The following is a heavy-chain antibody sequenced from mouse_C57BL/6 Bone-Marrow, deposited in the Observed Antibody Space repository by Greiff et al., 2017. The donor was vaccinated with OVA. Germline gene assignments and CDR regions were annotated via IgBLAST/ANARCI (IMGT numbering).Heavy chain of an antibody. Sequence: QVQLQQPGAELVKPGASVKMSCKASGYTFTSYWITWVKQRPGQGLEWIGDIYPGSGSTNYNEKFKSKATLTVDTSSSTAYMQLSSLTSEDSSVYYCAMRYYGSSWYFEVWGTGTTVTVSS. D-gene: IGHD1-1*01. J-gene: IGHJ1*03. CDR1: GYTFTSYW. CDR2: IYPGSGST. V-gene: IGHV1-55*01. CDR3: AMRYYGSSWYFEV.